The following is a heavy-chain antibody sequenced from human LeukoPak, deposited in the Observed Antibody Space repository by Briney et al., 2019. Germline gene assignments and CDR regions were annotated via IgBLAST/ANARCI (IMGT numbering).Heavy chain of an antibody. D-gene: IGHD3-10*01. CDR3: ARRYGLESYSPRRNWFDP. Sequence: GGSLRLSCAASGFTFSSYGMGWVRQAPGKGLEWVSSISGGGETTYYADSVKGRFPISRDNSKNTLYLQMNSLRSEDTAVYYCARRYGLESYSPRRNWFDPWGQGTLVTVSS. J-gene: IGHJ5*02. CDR1: GFTFSSYG. CDR2: ISGGGETT. V-gene: IGHV3-23*01.